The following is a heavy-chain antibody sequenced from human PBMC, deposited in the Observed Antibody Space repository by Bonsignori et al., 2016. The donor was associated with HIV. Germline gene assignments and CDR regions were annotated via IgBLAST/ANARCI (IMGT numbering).Heavy chain of an antibody. J-gene: IGHJ3*02. V-gene: IGHV3-30*18. D-gene: IGHD6-19*01. CDR3: AKSSVAGTGRDAFDI. CDR2: ISYDGSNK. CDR1: GFTFSSYG. Sequence: GGSLRLSCAASGFTFSSYGMHWVRQAPGKGLEWVAVISYDGSNKYYADSVKGRFTISRDNSKNTLYLQMNSLRAEDTAVYYCAKSSVAGTGRDAFDIWGQGTMVTVSS.